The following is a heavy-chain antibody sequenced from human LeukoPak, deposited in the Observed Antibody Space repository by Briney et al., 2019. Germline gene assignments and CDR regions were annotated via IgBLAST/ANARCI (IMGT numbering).Heavy chain of an antibody. CDR3: ARDGPDAFDI. J-gene: IGHJ3*02. V-gene: IGHV3-11*01. CDR2: ISSSGSTI. CDR1: GFIFISYA. Sequence: GGSPRLSCAAPGFIFISYAMSWIRQAPGKGLGWVSYISSSGSTIYYADSVKGRFTISRDNAKNSLYLQMNSLRAEDTAVYYCARDGPDAFDIWGQGTMVTVSS.